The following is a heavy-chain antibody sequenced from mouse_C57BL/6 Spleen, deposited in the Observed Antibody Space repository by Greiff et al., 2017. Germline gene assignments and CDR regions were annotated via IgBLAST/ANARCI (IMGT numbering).Heavy chain of an antibody. V-gene: IGHV1-9*01. CDR2: ILPGSGST. J-gene: IGHJ4*01. D-gene: IGHD1-1*01. CDR3: ARSEGYYYGSSYAGYAMDY. Sequence: LMEPGASVKLSCKATGYTFTGYWIEWVKQRPGHGLEWIGEILPGSGSTNYNEKFKGKATFTADTSSNTAYMQLSSLTTEDSAIYYCARSEGYYYGSSYAGYAMDYWGQGTSVTVSS. CDR1: GYTFTGYW.